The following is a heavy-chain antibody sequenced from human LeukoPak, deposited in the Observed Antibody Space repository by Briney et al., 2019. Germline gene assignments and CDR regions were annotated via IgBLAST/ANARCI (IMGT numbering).Heavy chain of an antibody. D-gene: IGHD3-10*01. Sequence: SVKVSCKASGYTFTSYYMHWVRQAPGQGLEWMGGIIPIFGTANYAQKFQGRVTITADESTSTAYMELSSLRSEDTAVYYCAIYGSGSYLFYYMDVWGKGTTVTISS. J-gene: IGHJ6*03. CDR1: GYTFTSYY. CDR3: AIYGSGSYLFYYMDV. CDR2: IIPIFGTA. V-gene: IGHV1-69*13.